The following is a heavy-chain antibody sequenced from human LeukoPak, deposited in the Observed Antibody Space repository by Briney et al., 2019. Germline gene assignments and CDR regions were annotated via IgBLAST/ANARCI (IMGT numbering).Heavy chain of an antibody. D-gene: IGHD3-10*01. CDR1: GGSISSGGYY. CDR2: IYYSGST. Sequence: PSETLSLTCTVSGGSISSGGYYWSWIRQHPGKGLEWIGYIYYSGSTYYNPSLKSRVTISVDTSKNQFSLKLSSVTATDTAVYYCARDRLLWFGESSQRGYYYYGMDVWGQGTTVTVSS. V-gene: IGHV4-31*03. J-gene: IGHJ6*02. CDR3: ARDRLLWFGESSQRGYYYYGMDV.